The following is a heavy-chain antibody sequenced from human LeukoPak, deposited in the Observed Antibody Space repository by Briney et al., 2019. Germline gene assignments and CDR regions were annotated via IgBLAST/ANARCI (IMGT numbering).Heavy chain of an antibody. J-gene: IGHJ6*02. CDR3: ARDQLVVLWFGDLHDWYYYYGMDV. CDR2: ISSSSSYI. Sequence: ETLSLTCAVYGGSFSGYYWSWIRQPPGKGLEWVSSISSSSSYIYYADSVKGRFTISRDNAKNSLYLQMNSLRAEDTAVYYCARDQLVVLWFGDLHDWYYYYGMDVWGQGTTVTVSS. D-gene: IGHD3-10*01. V-gene: IGHV3-21*01. CDR1: GGSFSGYY.